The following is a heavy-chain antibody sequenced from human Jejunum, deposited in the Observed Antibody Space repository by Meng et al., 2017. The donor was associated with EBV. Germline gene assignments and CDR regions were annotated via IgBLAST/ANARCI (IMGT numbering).Heavy chain of an antibody. V-gene: IGHV1-8*01. Sequence: QLHCVQSGSCVNQPGASMQASCKTSGYTFAKYKNTWIPHDTAPGSVWIGWMTSDKGNTCLARQFHGRPTITRDTSISTAYIELSVLTSEYTATYYCVGWASPDGEYFHHWGRGTLVTVSS. J-gene: IGHJ1*01. CDR2: MTSDKGNT. CDR1: GYTFAKYK. D-gene: IGHD1-26*01. CDR3: VGWASPDGEYFHH.